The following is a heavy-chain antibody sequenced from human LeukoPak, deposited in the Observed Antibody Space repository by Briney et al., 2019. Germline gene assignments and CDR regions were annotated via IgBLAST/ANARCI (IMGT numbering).Heavy chain of an antibody. D-gene: IGHD6-19*01. CDR1: GFTFDDYA. V-gene: IGHV3-9*03. CDR2: ISWNSGSI. CDR3: AKGYSSGWYYFDY. Sequence: GGSLRLSCAASGFTFDDYAMHWVRQAPGKGLEWASGISWNSGSIGYADSVKGRFTISRDNAKNSLYLQMNSLRAEDMALYYCAKGYSSGWYYFDYWGQGTLATVSS. J-gene: IGHJ4*02.